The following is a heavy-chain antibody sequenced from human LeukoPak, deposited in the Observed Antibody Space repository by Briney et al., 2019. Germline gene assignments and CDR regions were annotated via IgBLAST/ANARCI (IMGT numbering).Heavy chain of an antibody. D-gene: IGHD2-15*01. CDR1: GFTFSSYA. V-gene: IGHV3-23*01. CDR2: ISVGGGNT. J-gene: IGHJ4*02. Sequence: GGSLRLSCAASGFTFSSYAMSWVRQAPGKGLEWVAAISVGGGNTDYADSVKGRFTISRDNSKNTLYLQMNSLRAEDTAVYYCAKAHGRGYCSGGSCQIDYWGQGTLVTVSS. CDR3: AKAHGRGYCSGGSCQIDY.